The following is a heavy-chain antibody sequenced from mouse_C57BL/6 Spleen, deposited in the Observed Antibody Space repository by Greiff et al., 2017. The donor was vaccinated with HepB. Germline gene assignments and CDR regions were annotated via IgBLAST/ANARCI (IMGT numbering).Heavy chain of an antibody. V-gene: IGHV3-6*01. Sequence: EVQLVESGPGLVKPSQSLSLTCSVTGYSITSGYYWNWIRQFPGNKLEWMGYISYDGSNNYNPSLKNRISITRDTSKNQFFLKLNSVTTEDTATYYCARVGITTVVAKYFDVWGTGTTVTVSS. CDR3: ARVGITTVVAKYFDV. CDR1: GYSITSGYY. CDR2: ISYDGSN. J-gene: IGHJ1*03. D-gene: IGHD1-1*01.